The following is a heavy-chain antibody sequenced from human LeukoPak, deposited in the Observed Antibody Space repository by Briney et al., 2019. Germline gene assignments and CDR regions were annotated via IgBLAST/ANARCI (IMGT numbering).Heavy chain of an antibody. CDR2: ISSSGSTI. D-gene: IGHD1-26*01. Sequence: GGSLRLSCAASGFTFSNYAMHWVRQAPGKGLEWVSYISSSGSTIYYADSVKGRFTISRDNAKNSLYLQMNSLRAEDTAVYYCARGDSGSYYFDYWGQGTLVTVSS. CDR1: GFTFSNYA. CDR3: ARGDSGSYYFDY. J-gene: IGHJ4*02. V-gene: IGHV3-48*03.